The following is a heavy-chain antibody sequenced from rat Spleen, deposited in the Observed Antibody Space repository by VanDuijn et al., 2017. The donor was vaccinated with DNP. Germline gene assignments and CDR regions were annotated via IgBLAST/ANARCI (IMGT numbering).Heavy chain of an antibody. CDR2: ISADGSST. J-gene: IGHJ2*01. CDR3: ARHDYGGY. CDR1: GFTLSNYW. V-gene: IGHV5-58*01. Sequence: EEQLVESGGGLVQPGRSLKLSCVASGFTLSNYWMFWIRQAPGKGLEWVASISADGSSTSYTDSVKGRFTISRDNVENTVYLQMNSLRSADTATYYCARHDYGGYWGQGVMVTVSS. D-gene: IGHD1-11*01.